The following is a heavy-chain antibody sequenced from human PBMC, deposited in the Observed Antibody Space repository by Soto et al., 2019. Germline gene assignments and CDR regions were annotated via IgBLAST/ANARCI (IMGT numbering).Heavy chain of an antibody. CDR1: GYTFTSYA. V-gene: IGHV1-3*01. J-gene: IGHJ2*01. Sequence: ASVKVSCKASGYTFTSYAMHWVRQAPGQRLEWMGWTNAGNGNTKYSQKFQGRVTITRDTSASTAYMELSSLRSEDTAVYYCARKPNWGNWYFDLWGRGTLVTVSS. CDR2: TNAGNGNT. CDR3: ARKPNWGNWYFDL. D-gene: IGHD7-27*01.